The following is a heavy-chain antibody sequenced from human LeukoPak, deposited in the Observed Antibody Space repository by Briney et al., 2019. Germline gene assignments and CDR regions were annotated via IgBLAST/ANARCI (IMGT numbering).Heavy chain of an antibody. CDR1: GYSISSGYH. CDR3: ARLMGVQVVVPAAYTFDY. V-gene: IGHV4-38-2*01. CDR2: IYHSGST. J-gene: IGHJ4*02. Sequence: MSSETLSLTCAVSGYSISSGYHWGWIRQPPGQGLEWIGSIYHSGSTYYNPSLKSRVTISVDTSKNQFSLKLSSVTAADTAVYYCARLMGVQVVVPAAYTFDYWGQGTLVTVSS. D-gene: IGHD2-2*01.